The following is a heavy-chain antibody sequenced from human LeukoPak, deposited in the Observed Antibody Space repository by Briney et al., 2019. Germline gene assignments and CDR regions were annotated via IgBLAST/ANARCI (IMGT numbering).Heavy chain of an antibody. CDR3: ARDGQTLHLPPYYYYYYMDV. Sequence: PGGSLRLSCAASGFTFSSYWMHWVRQAPGKGLVWVSRINSDGSSTSYADSVKGRFTISRDNAKNTLYLQMNSLRAEDTAVYYCARDGQTLHLPPYYYYYYMDVWGNGTTVTISS. D-gene: IGHD2/OR15-2a*01. J-gene: IGHJ6*03. CDR1: GFTFSSYW. V-gene: IGHV3-74*01. CDR2: INSDGSST.